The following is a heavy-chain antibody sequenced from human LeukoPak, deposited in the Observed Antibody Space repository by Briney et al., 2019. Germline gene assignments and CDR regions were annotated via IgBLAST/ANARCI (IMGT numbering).Heavy chain of an antibody. CDR1: GFTFSGSA. CDR2: IRRKANSYAT. Sequence: GGSLRLSCAASGFTFSGSAMHWVRQASGKGLEWVGRIRRKANSYATAYAASVKGRFTISRDDSKNTAYLQMNSLKTEDTAVYYCTRYYYDSSGYYYLFDYWGQGTLVTVSA. D-gene: IGHD3-22*01. CDR3: TRYYYDSSGYYYLFDY. J-gene: IGHJ4*02. V-gene: IGHV3-73*01.